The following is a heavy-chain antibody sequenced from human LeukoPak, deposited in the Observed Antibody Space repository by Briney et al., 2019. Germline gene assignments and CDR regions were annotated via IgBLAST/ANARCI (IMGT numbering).Heavy chain of an antibody. V-gene: IGHV1-18*01. D-gene: IGHD2-15*01. J-gene: IGHJ6*02. CDR1: SYTFNNYG. CDR3: ARWKSICSGGSCYSDIYYYGMDV. CDR2: ISAYNGNT. Sequence: ASVKVSCKASSYTFNNYGISWVRQAPGQGLEWMGWISAYNGNTDYAQKFQGRVIMTTDTSTSTAYMEMRSLRSDDTAVYYCARWKSICSGGSCYSDIYYYGMDVWGQGTTVTVSS.